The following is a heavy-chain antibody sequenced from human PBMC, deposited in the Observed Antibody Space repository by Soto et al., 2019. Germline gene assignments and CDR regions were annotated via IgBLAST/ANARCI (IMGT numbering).Heavy chain of an antibody. Sequence: GGSLRLSCAASGFTFSSYSMNWVRQAPGKGLEWVSYISSSSSTIYYADSVKGRFTISRDNAKNSLYLQMNSLRAEDTAVYYCARAAAAGRNYYYYYMDVWGKGTTVTVSS. CDR2: ISSSSSTI. CDR3: ARAAAAGRNYYYYYMDV. J-gene: IGHJ6*03. CDR1: GFTFSSYS. V-gene: IGHV3-48*01. D-gene: IGHD6-13*01.